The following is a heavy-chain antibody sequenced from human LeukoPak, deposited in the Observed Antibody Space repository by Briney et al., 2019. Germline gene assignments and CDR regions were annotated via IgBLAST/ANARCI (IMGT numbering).Heavy chain of an antibody. J-gene: IGHJ2*01. CDR3: ARLIAVAGSYWYFDL. CDR2: IYYSGST. Sequence: SETLSLTCTVSGGSISSYYWSWIRQPPGKGLEWIGYIYYSGSTNYSPSLKSRVTISVDTSKNQFSLKLSSVTAADTAVYYCARLIAVAGSYWYFDLWGRGTLVTVSS. D-gene: IGHD6-19*01. CDR1: GGSISSYY. V-gene: IGHV4-59*08.